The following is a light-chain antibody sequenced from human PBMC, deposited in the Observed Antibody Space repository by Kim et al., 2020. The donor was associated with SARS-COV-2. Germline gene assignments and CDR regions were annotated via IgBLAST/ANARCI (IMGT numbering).Light chain of an antibody. Sequence: AIQLTQSPSSLSASVGDRVTITCRASQVIVSALAWYQQKPGKPPNLLIYAASTLHGGVPSRFSGSGSGTDFTLTISSLRPEDCATYYCQQFNSYPHTFGQGTKLEI. CDR3: QQFNSYPHT. CDR2: AAS. V-gene: IGKV1-13*02. J-gene: IGKJ2*01. CDR1: QVIVSA.